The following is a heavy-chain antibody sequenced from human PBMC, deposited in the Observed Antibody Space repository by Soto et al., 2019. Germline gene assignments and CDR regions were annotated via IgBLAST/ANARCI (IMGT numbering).Heavy chain of an antibody. CDR3: ARGRYGDY. CDR2: ISAHNGNT. J-gene: IGHJ4*02. V-gene: IGHV1-18*01. D-gene: IGHD1-1*01. CDR1: GYTFTSYG. Sequence: QVHLVQSGAEVKKPGASVKVSCKASGYTFTSYGITWVRQAPGQGLEWMGWISAHNGNTDSAQKLQGRVIVTRDTSTSTAYRELRSLISADTAVYYCARGRYGDYWGQGALVTVSS.